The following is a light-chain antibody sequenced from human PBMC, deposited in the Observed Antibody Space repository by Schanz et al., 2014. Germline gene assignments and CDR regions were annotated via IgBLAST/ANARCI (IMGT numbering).Light chain of an antibody. J-gene: IGLJ2*01. CDR2: DVT. CDR3: CSYAGTYSVV. CDR1: SSDVGAYNY. V-gene: IGLV2-14*03. Sequence: QSALTQPASVSGAPGQSITISCTGTSSDVGAYNYVSWYQQHPGKAPKLMIYDVTYRPSGVSNRFSGSKSGNTASLTISGLQAEDEADYYCCSYAGTYSVVFGGGTKLTVL.